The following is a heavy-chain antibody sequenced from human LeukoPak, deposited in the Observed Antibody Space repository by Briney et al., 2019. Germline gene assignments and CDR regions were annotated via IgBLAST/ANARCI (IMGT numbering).Heavy chain of an antibody. D-gene: IGHD4-23*01. J-gene: IGHJ4*02. Sequence: ATSLRLSCAASGFTFSSHGTHWVRQAPGKGLEWVALIWFDGSNKYYADSVKGRFTISRDNSNNTLYLQMNSLRVEDTAVYYCARQTTVATDCWGQGTLVTVSS. CDR3: ARQTTVATDC. CDR1: GFTFSSHG. CDR2: IWFDGSNK. V-gene: IGHV3-33*01.